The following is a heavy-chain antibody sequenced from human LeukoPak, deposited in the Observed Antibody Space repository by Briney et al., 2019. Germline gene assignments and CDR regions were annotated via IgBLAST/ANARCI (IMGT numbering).Heavy chain of an antibody. Sequence: GGSLRLSCAASGFTFSDFWMHWVRQAPGKGLVWVSRINSGGTVTNYADSVKGRLTISRDNAKNTLYLQMNSLRAEDTAVYYCARDRGYYDFWSGSRSYWGQGTLVTVSS. V-gene: IGHV3-74*01. J-gene: IGHJ4*02. CDR3: ARDRGYYDFWSGSRSY. CDR1: GFTFSDFW. CDR2: INSGGTVT. D-gene: IGHD3-3*01.